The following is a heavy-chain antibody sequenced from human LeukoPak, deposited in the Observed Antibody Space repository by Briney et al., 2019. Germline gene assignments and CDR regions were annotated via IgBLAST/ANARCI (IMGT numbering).Heavy chain of an antibody. Sequence: GGSLRLSCAASEFTFVRYAMNWVRQAPGKGLEWVANIWQGESGAHYVDSVTGRFIISGDSAKTSLYLQMNNLRAEDSAVYYCVRGRDIVATAPYYYYGMDVWGQGTTVTVSS. CDR2: IWQGESGA. V-gene: IGHV3-7*04. CDR1: EFTFVRYA. D-gene: IGHD5-12*01. J-gene: IGHJ6*02. CDR3: VRGRDIVATAPYYYYGMDV.